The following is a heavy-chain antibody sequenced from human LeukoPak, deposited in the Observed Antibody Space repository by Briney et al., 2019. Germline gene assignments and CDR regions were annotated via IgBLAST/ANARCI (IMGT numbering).Heavy chain of an antibody. CDR2: MNPHSGNT. J-gene: IGHJ6*03. CDR3: ARGECSGGSCYSYYYYMDV. D-gene: IGHD2-15*01. CDR1: GYTFSSYD. Sequence: ASVKVSCKASGYTFSSYDINWVRQATGQGLEWMGWMNPHSGNTGYAQKFQGRVTMTRNTSISTAYMELSSLRSEDTAVYYCARGECSGGSCYSYYYYMDVWGKGTTVTISS. V-gene: IGHV1-8*01.